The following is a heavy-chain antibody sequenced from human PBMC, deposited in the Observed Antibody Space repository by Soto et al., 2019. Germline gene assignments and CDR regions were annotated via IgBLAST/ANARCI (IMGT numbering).Heavy chain of an antibody. Sequence: SETLSLTCTVSGGSISSSSYYWGWIRQPPGKGLEWIGSIYYSGSTYYNPSLKSRVTISVDTSKNQLSLKLSSVTAADTAVYYCAMGLDFHMDVWGKGTTVTVSS. CDR2: IYYSGST. CDR1: GGSISSSSYY. V-gene: IGHV4-39*01. D-gene: IGHD1-1*01. CDR3: AMGLDFHMDV. J-gene: IGHJ6*03.